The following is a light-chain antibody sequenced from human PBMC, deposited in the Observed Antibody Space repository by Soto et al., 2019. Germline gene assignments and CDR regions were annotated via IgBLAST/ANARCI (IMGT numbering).Light chain of an antibody. J-gene: IGLJ2*01. Sequence: QSVLTQPPSVSAAPGQKVTISCSGSSSNIGNNFVSWYQHLPGTAPKLLLYENDQRPSGIPDRFSGSKSGTSATLGITGLQTGDEAEYYCVKWDSSLTVRFGGGTKLTVL. CDR3: VKWDSSLTVR. CDR1: SSNIGNNF. V-gene: IGLV1-51*02. CDR2: END.